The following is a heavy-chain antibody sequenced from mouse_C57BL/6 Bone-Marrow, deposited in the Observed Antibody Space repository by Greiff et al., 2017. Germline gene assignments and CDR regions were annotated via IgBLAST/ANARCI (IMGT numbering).Heavy chain of an antibody. Sequence: VQVVESGAELARPGASVKLSCKASGYTFTSYGISWVKQRTGQGLEWIGEIYPRSGNTYYNEKFKCKATLTADKSSSTAYMELRSLTSEDSAVYFCAKGYYYYGSSWYFDYWGQGTTLTVSS. J-gene: IGHJ2*01. D-gene: IGHD1-1*01. V-gene: IGHV1-81*01. CDR1: GYTFTSYG. CDR3: AKGYYYYGSSWYFDY. CDR2: IYPRSGNT.